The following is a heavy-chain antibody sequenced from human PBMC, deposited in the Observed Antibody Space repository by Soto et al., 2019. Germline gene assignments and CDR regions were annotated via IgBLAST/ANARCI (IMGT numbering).Heavy chain of an antibody. CDR3: ASIPPRSYEKGNDARDY. D-gene: IGHD3-3*01. V-gene: IGHV3-48*02. J-gene: IGHJ4*02. Sequence: PGGSLRLSCAASGFTFSSYSMNWVRQAPGKGLEWVSYISSSSSTIYYADSVKGRFTISRDNAKNSLYLQMNSLRDEDTAVYYCASIPPRSYEKGNDARDYWGQGTLVTVSS. CDR1: GFTFSSYS. CDR2: ISSSSSTI.